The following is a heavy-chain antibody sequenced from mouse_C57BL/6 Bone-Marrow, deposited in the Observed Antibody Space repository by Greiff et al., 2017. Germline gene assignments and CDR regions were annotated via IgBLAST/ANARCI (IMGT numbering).Heavy chain of an antibody. CDR3: ARLRRPRSYFDY. V-gene: IGHV5-4*03. Sequence: DVKLQESGGGLVKPGGSLKLSCAASGFTFSSYAMSWVRQTPEKRLEWVATISDGGSYTYYPDNVKGRFTISRDNAKNNLYLQMSHLKSEDTAMYYCARLRRPRSYFDYWGQGTTLTVSS. CDR1: GFTFSSYA. CDR2: ISDGGSYT. J-gene: IGHJ2*01. D-gene: IGHD2-12*01.